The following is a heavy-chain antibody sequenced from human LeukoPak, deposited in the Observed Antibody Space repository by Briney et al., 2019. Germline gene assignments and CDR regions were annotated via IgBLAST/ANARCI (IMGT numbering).Heavy chain of an antibody. V-gene: IGHV3-23*01. CDR1: GFTFSSYA. Sequence: PGGSLRLSCAASGFTFSSYAMNWVRQAPWKGLEWVSAFSGSGSSTYYADSVKGRFTISRDNSKDTLYLQMNSLRAEDTAVYYCAAAYFGVDQFYYGMDVWGQGTTVTVSS. D-gene: IGHD3-3*01. CDR2: FSGSGSST. J-gene: IGHJ6*02. CDR3: AAAYFGVDQFYYGMDV.